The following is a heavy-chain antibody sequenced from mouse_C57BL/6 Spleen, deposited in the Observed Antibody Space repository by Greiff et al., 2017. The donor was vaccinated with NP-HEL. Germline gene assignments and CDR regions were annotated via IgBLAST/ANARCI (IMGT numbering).Heavy chain of an antibody. D-gene: IGHD1-1*01. CDR2: IYPRSGNT. V-gene: IGHV1-81*01. J-gene: IGHJ2*01. CDR3: AREEDGTDY. Sequence: QVQLQQSGAELARPGASVKLSCKASGYTFTSYGISWVKQRPGQGLEWIGEIYPRSGNTYYNEKFKGKATLTADKSSSTAYMELRSLTSEDSAVYFCAREEDGTDYWGQGTTLTVAS. CDR1: GYTFTSYG.